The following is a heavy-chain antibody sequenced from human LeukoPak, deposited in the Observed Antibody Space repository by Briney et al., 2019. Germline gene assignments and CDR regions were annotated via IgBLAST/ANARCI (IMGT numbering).Heavy chain of an antibody. CDR1: GFTFSSYG. V-gene: IGHV3-23*01. J-gene: IGHJ4*02. CDR3: ARDGDRGAAGYYFDY. CDR2: ITGSGGNT. Sequence: GGSLRLSCAGSGFTFSSYGMSWVRQAPGKGLEWVSDITGSGGNTYYADSVKGRFTISRDNSKNTLYLQTNSLRAEDTAVYYCARDGDRGAAGYYFDYWGQGILVTVSS. D-gene: IGHD6-13*01.